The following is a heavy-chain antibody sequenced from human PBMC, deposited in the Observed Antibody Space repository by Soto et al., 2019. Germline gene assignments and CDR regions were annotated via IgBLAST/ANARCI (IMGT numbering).Heavy chain of an antibody. V-gene: IGHV1-18*01. Sequence: ASVKVSCKASGYTFTSYGISWVRQAPGQGLEWMGWISAYNGNTNYAQKLQGRVTMTTDTSTSTAYMELRSLGSDDTAVYYCARGTIVRRAGRSEIIGRFDYWGQGTLVTVSS. D-gene: IGHD6-19*01. CDR1: GYTFTSYG. CDR2: ISAYNGNT. CDR3: ARGTIVRRAGRSEIIGRFDY. J-gene: IGHJ4*02.